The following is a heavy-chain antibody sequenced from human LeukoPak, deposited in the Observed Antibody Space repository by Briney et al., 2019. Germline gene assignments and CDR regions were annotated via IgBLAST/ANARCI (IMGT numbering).Heavy chain of an antibody. J-gene: IGHJ3*02. CDR2: IYTSGST. CDR1: GGSISSYY. CDR3: AGDYYYDSSVYRGLDVFNI. Sequence: SETLSLTCTVSGGSISSYYWSWIRQPAGKGLEWIGRIYTSGSTNYNPSLKSRVTMSVDTSRNQFSLKLSSVTAADTAVYYCAGDYYYDSSVYRGLDVFNIWAQGKRVTFFS. V-gene: IGHV4-4*07. D-gene: IGHD3-22*01.